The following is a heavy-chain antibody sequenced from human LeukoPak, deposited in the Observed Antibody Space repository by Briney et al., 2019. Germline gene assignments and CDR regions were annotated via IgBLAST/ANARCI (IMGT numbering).Heavy chain of an antibody. CDR2: ISSSGSTI. J-gene: IGHJ4*02. CDR3: ATLQDQLRFLEWLSKPGFDY. Sequence: PGGSLRLSCAASGFTFSDYYVSWIRQAPGKGLEWVSYISSSGSTIYYADSVKGRFTISRDNAKNSLYLQMNSLRAEDTAVYYCATLQDQLRFLEWLSKPGFDYWGQGTLVIVSS. D-gene: IGHD3-3*01. CDR1: GFTFSDYY. V-gene: IGHV3-11*04.